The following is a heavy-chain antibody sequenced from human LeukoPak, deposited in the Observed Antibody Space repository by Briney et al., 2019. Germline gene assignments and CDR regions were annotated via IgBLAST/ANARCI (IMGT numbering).Heavy chain of an antibody. CDR1: GFTFSSYA. CDR3: ARSSIAAAGLVSWFDP. V-gene: IGHV3-23*01. Sequence: GGSLRLSCAASGFTFSSYAMSWVRQAPGKGLEWVSAISGSGGSTYYADSVKGRFTISRDKSKNTLYLQMNSLRAEDAAVYYCARSSIAAAGLVSWFDPWGQGTLVTVSS. J-gene: IGHJ5*02. D-gene: IGHD6-13*01. CDR2: ISGSGGST.